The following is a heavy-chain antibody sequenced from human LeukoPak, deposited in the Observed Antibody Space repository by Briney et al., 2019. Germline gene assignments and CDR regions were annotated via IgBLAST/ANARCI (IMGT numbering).Heavy chain of an antibody. Sequence: GESLKISCKGSGYSFSSYWIGWVRQMPGKGLEWMGIIYPGDSDTRYSPSFQGQVTISADKSISTAYLQWSSLKASDTAMYYCANFLTGYSNGMNVWGQGTTVTISS. J-gene: IGHJ6*02. D-gene: IGHD3-9*01. CDR1: GYSFSSYW. CDR2: IYPGDSDT. V-gene: IGHV5-51*01. CDR3: ANFLTGYSNGMNV.